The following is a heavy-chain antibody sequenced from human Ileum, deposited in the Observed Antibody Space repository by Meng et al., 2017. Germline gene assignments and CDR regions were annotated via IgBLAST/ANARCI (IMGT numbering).Heavy chain of an antibody. J-gene: IGHJ4*02. CDR1: GTG. CDR2: IFQSGRT. V-gene: IGHV4-4*01. CDR3: ATSNDRDVYYLGY. D-gene: IGHD3-22*01. Sequence: GRLAEGGLRLSTPAGSLSLPCAVSGTGWSWARQPPGKGLEWIGEIFQSGRTNYNPSLKSRVTISIDKSKSQISLQLSAVTAADTAVYSCATSNDRDVYYLGYWGQGTLVTVSS.